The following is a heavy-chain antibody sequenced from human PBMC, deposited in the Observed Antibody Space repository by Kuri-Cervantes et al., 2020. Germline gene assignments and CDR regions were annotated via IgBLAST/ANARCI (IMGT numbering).Heavy chain of an antibody. CDR2: VNPNSGNT. Sequence: ASVKVSCKASGYTFTSYDINWVRQATGQGLEWMGWVNPNSGNTGYAQKFQGRVTMTRNTSISTAYMELSSLRSEDTAVYYCARGPGGSMVRGRGSPPKKYYFDYWGQGTLVTVSS. D-gene: IGHD3-10*01. J-gene: IGHJ4*02. V-gene: IGHV1-8*01. CDR3: ARGPGGSMVRGRGSPPKKYYFDY. CDR1: GYTFTSYD.